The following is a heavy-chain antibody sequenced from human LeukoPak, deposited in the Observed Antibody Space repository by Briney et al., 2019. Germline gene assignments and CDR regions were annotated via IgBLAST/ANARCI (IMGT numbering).Heavy chain of an antibody. CDR2: MNPNSGGT. CDR1: GYTFTGYY. CDR3: AREELWFGELSCLDY. J-gene: IGHJ4*02. V-gene: IGHV1-2*06. D-gene: IGHD3-10*01. Sequence: SVKVSCKASGYTFTGYYMHWVRQAPGQGLEWMGRMNPNSGGTNYAQKFQGRVTMTRDTSISTAYMELSRLRSDDTAVYYCAREELWFGELSCLDYWGQGILVTVSS.